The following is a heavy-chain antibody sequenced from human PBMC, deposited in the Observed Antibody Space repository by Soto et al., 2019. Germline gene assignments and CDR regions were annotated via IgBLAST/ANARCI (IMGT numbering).Heavy chain of an antibody. CDR3: ARDRIAARLGVYYCGMDV. D-gene: IGHD6-6*01. CDR2: IYYSGST. V-gene: IGHV4-61*01. J-gene: IGHJ6*02. Sequence: SETLSLTCTVSGGSVSSGSYYWSWIRQPPGKGLEWIGYIYYSGSTNYNPSLKSRVTISVDTSKNQFSLKLSSVTAADTAVYYCARDRIAARLGVYYCGMDVWGQGATVTVSS. CDR1: GGSVSSGSYY.